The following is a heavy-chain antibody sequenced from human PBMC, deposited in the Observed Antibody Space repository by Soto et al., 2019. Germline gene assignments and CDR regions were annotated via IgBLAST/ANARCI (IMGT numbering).Heavy chain of an antibody. Sequence: QLQLQESGPGLVKPSETLSLICTVSGGSVSSGSHSWVWIRQPPGKGLEWISSIIYSGRTYYNPSLKSRVTMSVDTAKNHFSLNLSSVTVADTAVYYCERHVGNYGDWAFEFWGQGNLVTVSS. D-gene: IGHD2-21*01. V-gene: IGHV4-39*01. CDR2: IIYSGRT. J-gene: IGHJ4*02. CDR3: ERHVGNYGDWAFEF. CDR1: GGSVSSGSHS.